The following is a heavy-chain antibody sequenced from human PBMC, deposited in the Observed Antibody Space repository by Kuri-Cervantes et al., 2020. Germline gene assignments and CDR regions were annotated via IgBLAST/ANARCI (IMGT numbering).Heavy chain of an antibody. Sequence: GGSLRLSCAASGFTFGGYGMHWIRQAPGKGLEWVAVIWYDGSDKFYADSVKGRFTISRDNSKNTLYLQMNSLRAEDTAVYYCAKDFSSGSVDTAMVLDYWGQGTLVTVSS. CDR2: IWYDGSDK. CDR1: GFTFGGYG. V-gene: IGHV3-30*02. D-gene: IGHD5-18*01. J-gene: IGHJ4*02. CDR3: AKDFSSGSVDTAMVLDY.